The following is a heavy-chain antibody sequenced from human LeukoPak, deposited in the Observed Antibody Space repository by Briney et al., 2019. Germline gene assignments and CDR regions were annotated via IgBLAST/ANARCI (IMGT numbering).Heavy chain of an antibody. Sequence: GGSLRLSCAASGFTFSDYYMSWIRQAPGKGLEWVSYISSSGSTIYYADSVKGRFTISRDNAKNSLYLQMNSLTAEETAVYYCARLRSSSFYYYYMDVWGKGTTVTVSS. CDR1: GFTFSDYY. CDR3: ARLRSSSFYYYYMDV. J-gene: IGHJ6*03. D-gene: IGHD6-6*01. V-gene: IGHV3-11*01. CDR2: ISSSGSTI.